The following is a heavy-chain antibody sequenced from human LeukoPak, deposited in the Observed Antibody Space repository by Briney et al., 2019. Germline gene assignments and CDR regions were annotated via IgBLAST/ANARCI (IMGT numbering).Heavy chain of an antibody. V-gene: IGHV1-46*01. CDR3: ARVSEEFKGFGELLYTFDY. CDR1: GYTFTSYY. CDR2: INISVRST. D-gene: IGHD3-10*01. J-gene: IGHJ4*02. Sequence: ASVKVSFKSSGYTFTSYYIRWVRQAPGPGMEWMGMINISVRSTIYAQKIQGRLTVNREPSMSTVYMELRSLTSEDTAVYYCARVSEEFKGFGELLYTFDYWGQGTLVTVSS.